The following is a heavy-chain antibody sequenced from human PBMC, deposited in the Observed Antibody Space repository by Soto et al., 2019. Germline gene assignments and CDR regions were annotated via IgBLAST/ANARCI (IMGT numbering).Heavy chain of an antibody. J-gene: IGHJ5*02. Sequence: QVQLQESGPGLVKASQTLSLTCTVSGGSISSGGYYWSWIRQHPGKGLEWIGYIYNSGSTYYNPSLKGRVTNSADTSKNPFSLKFGFVTGADTAGYYCARDPAPWGQGTLVTVSS. CDR2: IYNSGST. V-gene: IGHV4-31*03. CDR3: ARDPAP. CDR1: GGSISSGGYY.